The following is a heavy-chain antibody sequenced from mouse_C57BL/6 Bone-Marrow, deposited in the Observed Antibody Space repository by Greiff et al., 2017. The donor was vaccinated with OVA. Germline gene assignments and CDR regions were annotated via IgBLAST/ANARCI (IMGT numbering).Heavy chain of an antibody. CDR1: GYTFTSYW. V-gene: IGHV1-69*01. J-gene: IGHJ2*01. CDR3: ARGNYGSSYVDY. CDR2: IDPSDCYT. Sequence: QVQLQQPGAELVMPGASVKLSCKASGYTFTSYWMHWVKQRPGQGLEWIGEIDPSDCYTNYNQKFKGKSTLTVDKSSSTAYMQLSSLTSEDSAVYYCARGNYGSSYVDYWGQGTTLTVSS. D-gene: IGHD1-1*01.